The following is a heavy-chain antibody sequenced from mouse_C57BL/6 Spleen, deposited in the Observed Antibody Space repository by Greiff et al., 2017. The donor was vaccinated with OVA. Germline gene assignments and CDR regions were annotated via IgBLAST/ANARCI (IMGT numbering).Heavy chain of an antibody. J-gene: IGHJ2*01. V-gene: IGHV1-22*01. D-gene: IGHD2-3*01. CDR2: INPNNGGT. CDR3: ARGVDGYYCAY. CDR1: GYTFTDYN. Sequence: EVKLQESGPELVKPGASVKMSCKASGYTFTDYNMHWVKQSHGKSLEWIGYINPNNGGTSYNQKFKGKATLTVNKSSSTAYMELRSLTSEDSAVYYCARGVDGYYCAYWGQGTTLTVSS.